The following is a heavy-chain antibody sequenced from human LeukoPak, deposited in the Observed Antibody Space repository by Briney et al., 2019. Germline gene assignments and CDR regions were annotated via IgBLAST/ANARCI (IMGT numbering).Heavy chain of an antibody. J-gene: IGHJ4*02. V-gene: IGHV3-30*02. CDR1: RFTFSKYG. D-gene: IGHD6-13*01. CDR2: IQYDGSNK. Sequence: AGGSLRLSCAASRFTFSKYGMHWVRQAPGKGLEWVAFIQYDGSNKYYADSVKGRFTISRDNSKNTLYLQMNSLRAEDTAVYYCARDSNLVYSSSWLRPDYWGQGTLVTVSS. CDR3: ARDSNLVYSSSWLRPDY.